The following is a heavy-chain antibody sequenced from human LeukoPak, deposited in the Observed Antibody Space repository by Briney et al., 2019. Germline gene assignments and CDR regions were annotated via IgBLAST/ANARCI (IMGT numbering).Heavy chain of an antibody. Sequence: ASVKVSCKVSGYTLTELSMHWVRQAPGQGLEWMGIINPSGGSTSYAQKFQGRVTMTRDTSTSTVYMELSSLRSEDTAVYYCARGVSSWYSHEKTTFDYWGQGTLVTVSS. D-gene: IGHD6-13*01. J-gene: IGHJ4*02. CDR2: INPSGGST. V-gene: IGHV1-46*01. CDR3: ARGVSSWYSHEKTTFDY. CDR1: GYTLTELS.